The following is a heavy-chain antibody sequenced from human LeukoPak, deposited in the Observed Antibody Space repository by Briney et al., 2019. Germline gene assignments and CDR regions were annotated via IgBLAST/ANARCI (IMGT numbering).Heavy chain of an antibody. V-gene: IGHV3-48*04. J-gene: IGHJ4*02. Sequence: GGSLRLSCAASGFTFSSYSMNWVRQAPGKGLEWVSYISSSSSAIYYADSVKGRFTISRDNAKNSLYLQMNSLRAEDTAVYYCARVYYRGSSWYAHYFDYWGQGTLVTVSS. D-gene: IGHD6-13*01. CDR1: GFTFSSYS. CDR3: ARVYYRGSSWYAHYFDY. CDR2: ISSSSSAI.